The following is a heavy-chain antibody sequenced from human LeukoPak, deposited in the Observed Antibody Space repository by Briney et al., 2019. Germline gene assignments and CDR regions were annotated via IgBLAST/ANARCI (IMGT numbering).Heavy chain of an antibody. J-gene: IGHJ5*02. CDR1: GYTFTGYY. CDR3: ARAGWGYYDSSGRDWFDP. V-gene: IGHV1-46*01. D-gene: IGHD3-22*01. Sequence: ASVKVSCKASGYTFTGYYMHWVRQAPGQGLEWMGIINPSGGSTSYAQKFQGRVTMTRDMSTSTVYMELSSLRSEDTAVYYCARAGWGYYDSSGRDWFDPWGQGTLVTVSS. CDR2: INPSGGST.